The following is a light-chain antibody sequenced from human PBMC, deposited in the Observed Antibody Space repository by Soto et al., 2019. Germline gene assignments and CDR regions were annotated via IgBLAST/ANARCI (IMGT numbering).Light chain of an antibody. CDR3: QKYNSAPRT. V-gene: IGKV1-27*01. J-gene: IGKJ1*01. Sequence: DIQMTQSPSSLSASVGDRVTITCRASQGISNYLAWYQQKPGKVPKLLIYAASTLESGVPSRFSGSGSATDFTLTISSLQPEGVATYYCQKYNSAPRTFGQGTKVEIK. CDR2: AAS. CDR1: QGISNY.